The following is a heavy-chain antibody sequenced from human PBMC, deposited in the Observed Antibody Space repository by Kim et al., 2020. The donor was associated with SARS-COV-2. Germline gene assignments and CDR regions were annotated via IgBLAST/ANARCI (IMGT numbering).Heavy chain of an antibody. CDR2: VSYSGRS. CDR1: GGSITTTVYS. D-gene: IGHD6-13*01. Sequence: SETLSLTCSVSGGSITTTVYSWGWIRQPPGKGLEWMGSVSYSGRSPYNPSLRSRVTTSLDRYKNHFSLKLTSVTAADTAHYYCVRFFVQQASDSCG. V-gene: IGHV4-39*02. CDR3: VRFFVQQASDS. J-gene: IGHJ5*01.